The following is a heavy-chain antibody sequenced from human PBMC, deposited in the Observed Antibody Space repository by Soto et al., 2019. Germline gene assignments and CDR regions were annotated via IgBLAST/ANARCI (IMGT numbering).Heavy chain of an antibody. CDR3: ARDTSRYFDY. J-gene: IGHJ4*02. Sequence: SVKVSCKASGGTFSSYAISWVRQAPGQGLEWMGGIIPIFGKANYAQKFQGRVTITADASTSTAYMELRSLRSDDTAVYYCARDTSRYFDYWGQGTLVTVSS. CDR1: GGTFSSYA. D-gene: IGHD3-3*01. V-gene: IGHV1-69*13. CDR2: IIPIFGKA.